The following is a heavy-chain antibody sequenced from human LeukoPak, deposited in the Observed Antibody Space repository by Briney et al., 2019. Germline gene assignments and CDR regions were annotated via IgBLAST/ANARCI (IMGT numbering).Heavy chain of an antibody. Sequence: GGSLRLSCAASGFTFSRYWMSWVRQAPGKGLEWVANIKQDGSEKYYVDSVEGRFTISRDNAKNSLYLQMNSLRAEDTAVYYCAKAVAAAGTGGYLWGQGTLVTVSS. V-gene: IGHV3-7*01. CDR2: IKQDGSEK. CDR3: AKAVAAAGTGGYL. D-gene: IGHD6-13*01. CDR1: GFTFSRYW. J-gene: IGHJ4*02.